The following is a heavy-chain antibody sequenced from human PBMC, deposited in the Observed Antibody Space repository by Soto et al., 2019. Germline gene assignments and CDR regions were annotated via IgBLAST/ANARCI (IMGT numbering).Heavy chain of an antibody. J-gene: IGHJ6*02. Sequence: SETLSLTCTVSGGSISSYYWSWIRQPPGKGLEWIGYIYYSGSTNYNPSLKSRVTISVDTSKNQFSLKLSSVTAADTAVYYCARDPLIYDFWSGYYYYYGMDVWGQGTTVTVSS. CDR3: ARDPLIYDFWSGYYYYYGMDV. V-gene: IGHV4-59*01. D-gene: IGHD3-3*01. CDR2: IYYSGST. CDR1: GGSISSYY.